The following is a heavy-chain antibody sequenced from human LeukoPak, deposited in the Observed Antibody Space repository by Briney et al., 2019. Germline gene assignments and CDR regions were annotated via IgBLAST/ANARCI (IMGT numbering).Heavy chain of an antibody. D-gene: IGHD6-13*01. Sequence: GGSLRLSCAASGFTFSSYWMSWVRQAPGKGLEWVANIKQDGSEKYYVDSVKGRFTISRDDSKNTLYLQMNSLRAEDTAVYYCARDVAAAGSYYYYGMDVWGQGTTVTVSS. V-gene: IGHV3-7*01. CDR1: GFTFSSYW. CDR3: ARDVAAAGSYYYYGMDV. CDR2: IKQDGSEK. J-gene: IGHJ6*02.